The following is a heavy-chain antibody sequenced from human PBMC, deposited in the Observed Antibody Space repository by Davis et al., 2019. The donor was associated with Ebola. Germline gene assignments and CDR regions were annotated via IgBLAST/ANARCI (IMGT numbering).Heavy chain of an antibody. J-gene: IGHJ6*02. V-gene: IGHV4-59*01. D-gene: IGHD2-15*01. CDR1: GGSISSYY. CDR2: IYYSGST. CDR3: ARSRVVVVAATYYYYYGMDV. Sequence: SETLSLTCTVPGGSISSYYWSWIRQPPGKGLEWIGYIYYSGSTNYNPSLKSRVTISVDTSKNQFSLKLSSVTAADTAVYYCARSRVVVVAATYYYYYGMDVWGQGTTVTVSS.